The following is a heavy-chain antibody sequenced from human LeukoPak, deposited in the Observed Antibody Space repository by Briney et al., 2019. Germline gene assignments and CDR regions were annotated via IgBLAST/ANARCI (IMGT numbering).Heavy chain of an antibody. V-gene: IGHV1-18*01. CDR2: ISGNNDNP. D-gene: IGHD2-2*01. J-gene: IGHJ4*02. Sequence: ASVKVSCKASGYTFSNFGISWVRQAPVQGPEWMGWISGNNDNPNYGQKFQGRLTVTTDSSTSTAYMELMNLRSDDTAVYYCARDGTSTDDYWGQGTLVTVSS. CDR3: ARDGTSTDDY. CDR1: GYTFSNFG.